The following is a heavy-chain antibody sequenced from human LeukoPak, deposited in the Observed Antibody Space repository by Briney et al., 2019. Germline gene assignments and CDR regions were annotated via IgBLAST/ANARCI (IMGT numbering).Heavy chain of an antibody. V-gene: IGHV3-21*01. J-gene: IGHJ4*02. CDR1: GFTFSSYS. CDR3: ARDSMSSPVY. CDR2: ISSSSSYI. Sequence: PGGSLRLSCAASGFTFSSYSMNWVRQAPGKGLEWVSSISSSSSYIYYADSVKGRFTISRDNAKNSLYPQMNSLRAEDTAVYYCARDSMSSPVYWGQGTLVTVSS. D-gene: IGHD1-26*01.